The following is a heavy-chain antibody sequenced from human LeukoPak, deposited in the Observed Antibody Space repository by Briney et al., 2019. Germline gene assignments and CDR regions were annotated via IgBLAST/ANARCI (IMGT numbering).Heavy chain of an antibody. V-gene: IGHV3-53*01. CDR2: IYSGGST. CDR1: GITVSSNY. J-gene: IGHJ4*02. Sequence: GGSLRLSCAASGITVSSNYMSWVRQAPGKGLEWVSVIYSGGSTYYADSVKGRFTISRDNSKNTLYLQMNSLRAEDTAVYYCARGHQGFDYWGQGTLVTVSS. CDR3: ARGHQGFDY.